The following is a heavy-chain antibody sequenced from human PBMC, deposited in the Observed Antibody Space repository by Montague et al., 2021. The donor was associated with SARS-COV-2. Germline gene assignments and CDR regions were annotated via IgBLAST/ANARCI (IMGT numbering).Heavy chain of an antibody. D-gene: IGHD5-12*01. J-gene: IGHJ3*02. Sequence: SETLSLTCTVSGGSISSNNYYWDWIRQPPGKGLEWIGIIFDSGSTYSNPSLKGRVTISVDTSKNNFSLKLNSVAAADTAVYYCARRGRRLLPVATTIGGFDIWGQGTMVTVSS. CDR3: ARRGRRLLPVATTIGGFDI. CDR2: IFDSGST. V-gene: IGHV4-39*02. CDR1: GGSISSNNYY.